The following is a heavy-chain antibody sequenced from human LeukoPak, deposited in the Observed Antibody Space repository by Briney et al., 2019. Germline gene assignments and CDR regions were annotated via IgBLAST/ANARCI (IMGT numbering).Heavy chain of an antibody. D-gene: IGHD6-6*01. CDR3: ARGRARRPIDY. V-gene: IGHV4-34*01. CDR1: GGSFSGYY. J-gene: IGHJ4*02. Sequence: KPSETLSLTCAVYGGSFSGYYWSWIRQPPGKGLEWIGEINHSGSTNYNPSLKSRVTISVDTSKNQFSLKLSSVTAADTAVYYCARGRARRPIDYWGRGTLVTVSS. CDR2: INHSGST.